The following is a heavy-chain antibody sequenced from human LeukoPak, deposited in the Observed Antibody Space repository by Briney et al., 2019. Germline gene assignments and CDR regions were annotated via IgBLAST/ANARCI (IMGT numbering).Heavy chain of an antibody. D-gene: IGHD6-13*01. CDR2: ISDDGSRQ. V-gene: IGHV3-30*14. J-gene: IGHJ4*02. CDR1: GFTFSNYA. Sequence: PGGSLRLSCAATGFTFSNYAIHWGRQAPGKGLEWVAFISDDGSRQHYADSVKGRFTISRDNSKNTLYLQMNSLRAEDTAVYYCARGGARQQLVENYFDYWGQGTLVTVSS. CDR3: ARGGARQQLVENYFDY.